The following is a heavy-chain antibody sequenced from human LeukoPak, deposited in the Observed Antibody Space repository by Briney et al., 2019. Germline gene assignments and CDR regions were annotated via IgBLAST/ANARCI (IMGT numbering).Heavy chain of an antibody. V-gene: IGHV4-34*01. Sequence: SETLSLTCAVYGGSFSGYYWSWIRQPPGKGLEWIGEINHSGSTNYNPSLKSRVTISVDTSKNQFALKLSSVTAADTAVYYCARGRWLRSSLDYWGQGTLVTVSS. CDR2: INHSGST. J-gene: IGHJ4*02. CDR1: GGSFSGYY. D-gene: IGHD6-6*01. CDR3: ARGRWLRSSLDY.